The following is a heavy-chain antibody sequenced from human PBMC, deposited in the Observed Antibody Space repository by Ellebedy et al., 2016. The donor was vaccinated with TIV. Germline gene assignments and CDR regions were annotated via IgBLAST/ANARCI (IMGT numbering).Heavy chain of an antibody. CDR2: IDPSDSYS. V-gene: IGHV5-10-1*01. CDR1: GYSFTSYW. Sequence: GESLKISXPGSGYSFTSYWIYWVRQMPGKGLEWMAKIDPSDSYSKYSPSFQGHVTISADKSISTAYLHWSSLKASDTAMYYCAREFRVGTTTGFCYWGQGTLVTVSS. D-gene: IGHD1-26*01. J-gene: IGHJ4*02. CDR3: AREFRVGTTTGFCY.